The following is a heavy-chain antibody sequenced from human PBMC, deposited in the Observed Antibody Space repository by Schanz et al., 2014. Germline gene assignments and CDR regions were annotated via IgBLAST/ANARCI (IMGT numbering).Heavy chain of an antibody. J-gene: IGHJ3*02. Sequence: QLMQSGSEVRKPGASVKVSCKASGYIFGSHGMTWVRQAPGQGPELMGWINAHTGNTQYAQKFQGRVNMTRDTVTTTVHLELTRRRADAAAIYCWARVHIATYHYNSPGAFDIWGQGTRVTVSS. CDR3: ARVHIATYHYNSPGAFDI. V-gene: IGHV1-18*01. CDR2: INAHTGNT. D-gene: IGHD3-10*01. CDR1: GYIFGSHG.